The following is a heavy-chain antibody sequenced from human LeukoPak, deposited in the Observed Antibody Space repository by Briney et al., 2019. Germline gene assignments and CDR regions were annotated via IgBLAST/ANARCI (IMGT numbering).Heavy chain of an antibody. D-gene: IGHD4-11*01. CDR2: IIPLFGRA. Sequence: SVNVSCKASGGTFRNYAISWVRQAPGQGLEWMGGIIPLFGRAEYAQRFQGRVTITADESTSTAYLELSILRSEDTAVYYCASPKEDSDYYFDYWRQGTLVTVSS. V-gene: IGHV1-69*01. CDR3: ASPKEDSDYYFDY. CDR1: GGTFRNYA. J-gene: IGHJ4*02.